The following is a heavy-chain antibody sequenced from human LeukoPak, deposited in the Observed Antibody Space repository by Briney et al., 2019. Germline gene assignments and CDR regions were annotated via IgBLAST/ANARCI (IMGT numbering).Heavy chain of an antibody. CDR2: IYYSGST. J-gene: IGHJ4*02. Sequence: SETLSLTCTVSGGSISSSSYYWGWIRQPPGTGLEWIGSIYYSGSTYYNPSLKSRVTISVDTSKNQFSLKLSSVTAADTAVYYCARAPYYYDSSGYYSAFDYWGQGTLVTVSS. V-gene: IGHV4-39*07. CDR1: GGSISSSSYY. D-gene: IGHD3-22*01. CDR3: ARAPYYYDSSGYYSAFDY.